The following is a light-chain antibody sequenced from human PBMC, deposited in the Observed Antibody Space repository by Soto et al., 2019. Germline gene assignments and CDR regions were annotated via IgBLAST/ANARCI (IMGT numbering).Light chain of an antibody. CDR3: SSYASSNTLL. CDR1: TSDVGDYNF. V-gene: IGLV2-14*01. J-gene: IGLJ2*01. Sequence: QSALTQPAYVSGSPGQLITISCTGTTSDVGDYNFVSWYQQHPGNAPKLMIYDVSSRPSGVSHRFSGSKSGNTASLTISGIQAEDEADYYCSSYASSNTLLFGGGTKLTVL. CDR2: DVS.